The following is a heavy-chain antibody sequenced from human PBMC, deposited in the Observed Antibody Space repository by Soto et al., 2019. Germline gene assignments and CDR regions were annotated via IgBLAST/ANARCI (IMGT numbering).Heavy chain of an antibody. CDR3: ARDMLASSAAASDY. CDR2: ISYDGSNK. Sequence: QVQLVESGGGVVQPGRSLRLSCAASGFTFSSYAVHWVRQAPGKGLEWVAVISYDGSNKYYADSVKGRFTISRDNSKNTLYLQRNSLRAEDTAVYYCARDMLASSAAASDYWGQGTLVTVSS. CDR1: GFTFSSYA. D-gene: IGHD3-22*01. J-gene: IGHJ4*02. V-gene: IGHV3-30-3*01.